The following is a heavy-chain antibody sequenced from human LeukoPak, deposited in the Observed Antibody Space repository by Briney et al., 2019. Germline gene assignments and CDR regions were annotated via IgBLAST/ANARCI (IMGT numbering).Heavy chain of an antibody. J-gene: IGHJ4*02. V-gene: IGHV3-23*01. CDR3: AKAEIEEGLRYFDWLHDTPDYYFDY. Sequence: GGSLRLSCAASGSTFSSTSMSWVRQAPGKGLEWVAVTVGGGDGTYYADSVKGRFTISRDNSKNTLYLQMNSLRAEDTAVYYCAKAEIEEGLRYFDWLHDTPDYYFDYWGQGTLVTVSS. D-gene: IGHD3-9*01. CDR2: TVGGGDGT. CDR1: GSTFSSTS.